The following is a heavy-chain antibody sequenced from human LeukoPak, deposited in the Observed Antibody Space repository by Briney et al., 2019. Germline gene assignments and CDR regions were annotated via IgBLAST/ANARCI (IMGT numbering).Heavy chain of an antibody. V-gene: IGHV4-59*01. J-gene: IGHJ3*02. CDR1: GGSISSYY. CDR3: ARASSGYDTFDI. Sequence: PSETLSLTCTVAGGSISSYYWSWIRQPPGKGPEWIGYIYYSGSTNYNPSLKSRVTISVDTSKNQFSLKLSSVTAADTAVYYCARASSGYDTFDIWGQGTMVTVSS. D-gene: IGHD5-12*01. CDR2: IYYSGST.